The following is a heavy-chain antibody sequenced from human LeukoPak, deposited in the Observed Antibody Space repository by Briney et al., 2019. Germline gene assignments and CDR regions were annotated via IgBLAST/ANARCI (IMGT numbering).Heavy chain of an antibody. Sequence: GGSLRLSCAASGFTFSSYSMNWVRQAPGKGLEWVSYISSSSSTMYYADSVKGRFSISRDNAKKSLYLQMNSLRAEDTAVYYCARDGLATATLHWNFDLWGRGALVTVSS. CDR1: GFTFSSYS. CDR2: ISSSSSTM. CDR3: ARDGLATATLHWNFDL. D-gene: IGHD1-26*01. J-gene: IGHJ2*01. V-gene: IGHV3-48*01.